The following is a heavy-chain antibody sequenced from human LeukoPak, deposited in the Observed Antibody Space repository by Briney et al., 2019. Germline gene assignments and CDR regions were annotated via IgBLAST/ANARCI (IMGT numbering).Heavy chain of an antibody. D-gene: IGHD5-12*01. CDR2: ISSSSSYM. CDR3: ARGGFSGYDNRYFDY. V-gene: IGHV3-21*01. CDR1: GFTFGDYA. J-gene: IGHJ4*02. Sequence: GGSLRLSCTASGFTFGDYAMSWFRQAPGKGLEWVSSISSSSSYMYYADSVKGRFTISRDNAKESVYLQMNSLRADDTAVYYCARGGFSGYDNRYFDYWGQGTLVTVSS.